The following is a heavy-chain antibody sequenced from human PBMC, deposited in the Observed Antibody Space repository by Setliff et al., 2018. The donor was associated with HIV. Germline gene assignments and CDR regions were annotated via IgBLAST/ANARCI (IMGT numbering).Heavy chain of an antibody. Sequence: SVKVSCTASGGTFSSYAISWVRQAPGPGLEWMGGIIPIFGTTNYAQKFQGRVTITADEWTSTAYMELSSLRSEDTAVYYCARDPSIAVAGAAVWGQGTTVTVSS. CDR2: IIPIFGTT. J-gene: IGHJ6*02. CDR3: ARDPSIAVAGAAV. CDR1: GGTFSSYA. D-gene: IGHD6-19*01. V-gene: IGHV1-69*13.